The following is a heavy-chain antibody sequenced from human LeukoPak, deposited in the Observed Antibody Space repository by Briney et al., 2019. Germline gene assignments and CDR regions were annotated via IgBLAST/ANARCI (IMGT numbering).Heavy chain of an antibody. D-gene: IGHD5-18*01. Sequence: GGSLRLSCAASGFRCGSNGMHWVRQTPDKGLEWVAAIAYDGSSKYYGDSVKGRFTISRDNPNNMVFLHMNSLRAEDTALYYCVKDPRGGYAYGYFDSWGQGALVIVSS. V-gene: IGHV3-33*05. CDR2: IAYDGSSK. CDR1: GFRCGSNG. J-gene: IGHJ4*02. CDR3: VKDPRGGYAYGYFDS.